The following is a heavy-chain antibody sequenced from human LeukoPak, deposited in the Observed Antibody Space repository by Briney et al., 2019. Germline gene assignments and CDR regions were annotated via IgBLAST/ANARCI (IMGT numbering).Heavy chain of an antibody. CDR2: INHSGST. CDR3: ARGVLPHYSSSWYDHYYYYMDV. J-gene: IGHJ6*03. CDR1: GGSFSGYY. Sequence: SETLSLTCAVYGGSFSGYYWSWIRQPPGKGLEWIGEINHSGSTNYNPSLKSRVTISVDTSKNQFSLKLSSVTAADTAVYYCARGVLPHYSSSWYDHYYYYMDVWGKGTTVTVSS. D-gene: IGHD6-13*01. V-gene: IGHV4-34*01.